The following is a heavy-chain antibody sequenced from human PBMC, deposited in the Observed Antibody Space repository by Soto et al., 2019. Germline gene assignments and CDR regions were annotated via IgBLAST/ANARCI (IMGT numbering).Heavy chain of an antibody. CDR1: GGTFSSYA. V-gene: IGHV1-69*12. J-gene: IGHJ4*02. D-gene: IGHD1-7*01. CDR3: ASGVGHNWNYVTPLGY. Sequence: QVQLVQSGAEVKKPGSSVKVSCKASGGTFSSYAISWVRQAPGQGLEWMGGIIPIFGTANYAQKFQGSVTITADESTSTAYKELSSLRSEDTAVYYCASGVGHNWNYVTPLGYWGQGTLVTVSS. CDR2: IIPIFGTA.